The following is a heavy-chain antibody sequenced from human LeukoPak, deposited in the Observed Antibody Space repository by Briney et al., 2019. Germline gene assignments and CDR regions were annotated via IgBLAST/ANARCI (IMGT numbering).Heavy chain of an antibody. D-gene: IGHD3-10*01. CDR2: ISSSSSYI. CDR1: GFTFSSYS. Sequence: GGSLRLSCAASGFTFSSYSMNWVRQAPGKGLEWVSSISSSSSYIYYADSVKGRFTISRDNSKNTLYLQMNSLRAEDTAVYYCAKDRGSDPWGQGTLVTVSS. J-gene: IGHJ5*02. V-gene: IGHV3-21*04. CDR3: AKDRGSDP.